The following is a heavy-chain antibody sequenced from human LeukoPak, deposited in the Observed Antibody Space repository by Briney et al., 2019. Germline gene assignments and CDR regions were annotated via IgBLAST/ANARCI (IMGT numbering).Heavy chain of an antibody. Sequence: PGRSLRLSCAASGFTFDDYAMHWVRQAPGKGLEWVSGISWNSGSMGYADSVKGRFTISRDNAKNSLYLQMNSLRAEDTALYYCAKGYTAMVSRNLDYWGQGTLVTVSS. V-gene: IGHV3-9*01. CDR1: GFTFDDYA. J-gene: IGHJ4*02. CDR3: AKGYTAMVSRNLDY. D-gene: IGHD5-18*01. CDR2: ISWNSGSM.